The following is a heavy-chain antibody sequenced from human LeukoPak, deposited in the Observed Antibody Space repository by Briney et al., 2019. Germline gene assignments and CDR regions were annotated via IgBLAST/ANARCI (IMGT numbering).Heavy chain of an antibody. D-gene: IGHD3-16*02. CDR1: GGSISNYY. CDR2: IYYAGGT. Sequence: PSETLSLTCTVSGGSISNYYWGWIRQPPGKGLEWIGNIYYAGGTKYYPSLRSRVTISVDPSKNQFSLKLSSVTAADTAVYYCARGGSIMITFGGVIVPRDWYFDLWGRGTLVTVSS. V-gene: IGHV4-59*01. J-gene: IGHJ2*01. CDR3: ARGGSIMITFGGVIVPRDWYFDL.